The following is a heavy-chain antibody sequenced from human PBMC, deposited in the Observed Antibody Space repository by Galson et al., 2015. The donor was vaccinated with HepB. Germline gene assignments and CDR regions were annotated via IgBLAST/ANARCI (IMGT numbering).Heavy chain of an antibody. V-gene: IGHV1-18*01. CDR3: ARGLGSYGGNSEGWLDY. CDR1: GYTFTSYG. D-gene: IGHD4-23*01. J-gene: IGHJ4*02. CDR2: ISAYNGNT. Sequence: SVKVSCKASGYTFTSYGISWVRQAPGQGLEWMGWISAYNGNTNYAQKLQGRVTMTTDTSTSTAYMELRSLRSDDTAVYYCARGLGSYGGNSEGWLDYWGQGTLVTVSS.